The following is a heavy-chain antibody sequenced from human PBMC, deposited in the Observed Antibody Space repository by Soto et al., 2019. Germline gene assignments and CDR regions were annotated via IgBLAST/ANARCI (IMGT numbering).Heavy chain of an antibody. Sequence: QVQSVESGGGVVQPGRSLRLSCAASGLTFSNYGMHWVRQAPGKGLEWVASVWYDGSNKYYADSVKGRFTISRDNSKNMLYVEMNSLRVEDTAVYYCARDPRGDSNWYFDLWGRGTLVTVSS. CDR1: GLTFSNYG. CDR2: VWYDGSNK. CDR3: ARDPRGDSNWYFDL. D-gene: IGHD4-17*01. V-gene: IGHV3-33*01. J-gene: IGHJ2*01.